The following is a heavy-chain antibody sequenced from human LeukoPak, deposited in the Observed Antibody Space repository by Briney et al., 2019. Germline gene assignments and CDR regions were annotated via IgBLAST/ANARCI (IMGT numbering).Heavy chain of an antibody. CDR2: ISYSESY. CDR3: ARGGSGYALIWFDP. J-gene: IGHJ5*02. D-gene: IGHD5-12*01. V-gene: IGHV4-59*01. CDR1: GGSLGSYY. Sequence: PSETVSLICTVSGGSLGSYYWSWIPQPPGKGLEWIGYISYSESYNYGSSHKSRVPLSVDPSKDQFSQKLSSVTAADTAVYYCARGGSGYALIWFDPWGQGTQVSVSS.